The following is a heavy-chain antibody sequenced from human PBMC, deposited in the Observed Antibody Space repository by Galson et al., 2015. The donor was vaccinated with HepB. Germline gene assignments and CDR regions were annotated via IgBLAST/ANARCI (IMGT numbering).Heavy chain of an antibody. CDR1: GYTFDTYG. CDR2: IRLTNGNT. D-gene: IGHD1-26*01. V-gene: IGHV1-18*01. Sequence: SVKVSCKAVGYTFDTYGISWVRQAPGQGLEWMGWIRLTNGNTTYAPKFQDRVTMAADRGTRTAYMEMTSLTSEDTAVYYCARDDLIVGANPDYWGQGTLVIVSS. J-gene: IGHJ4*02. CDR3: ARDDLIVGANPDY.